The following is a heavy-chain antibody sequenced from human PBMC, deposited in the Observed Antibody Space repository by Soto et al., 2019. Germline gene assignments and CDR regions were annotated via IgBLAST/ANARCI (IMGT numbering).Heavy chain of an antibody. CDR3: ASTLVGATTYREAGY. Sequence: PSETLSLTCTVSGCSISSGDYYWSWIRQPPGKGLEWIGYIYYSGSTYYNPSLKSRVTISVDTSKNQFSLKLSSVTAADTAVYYCASTLVGATTYREAGYWGQGTLVTVSS. V-gene: IGHV4-30-4*01. D-gene: IGHD1-26*01. J-gene: IGHJ4*02. CDR1: GCSISSGDYY. CDR2: IYYSGST.